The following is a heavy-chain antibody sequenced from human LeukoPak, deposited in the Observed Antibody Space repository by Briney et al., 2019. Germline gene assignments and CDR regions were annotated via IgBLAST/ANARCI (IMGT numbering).Heavy chain of an antibody. CDR3: ARVRSTDVVVSGVTVRLDAFDI. J-gene: IGHJ3*02. D-gene: IGHD2-2*01. V-gene: IGHV1-69*05. CDR2: TISIFGTA. Sequence: ASVKVSCKASGGTFNSYAINWVRQAPGQGLEWVGGTISIFGTANYAQKLQGRVAITTDKSTSIAYMELSSLRSEDTAVYYCARVRSTDVVVSGVTVRLDAFDIWGQGSVVTVSS. CDR1: GGTFNSYA.